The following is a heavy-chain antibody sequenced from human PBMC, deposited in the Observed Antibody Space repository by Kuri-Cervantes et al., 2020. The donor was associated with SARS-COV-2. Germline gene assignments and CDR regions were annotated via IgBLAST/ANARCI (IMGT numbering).Heavy chain of an antibody. CDR3: ARDADGYNRNFPS. Sequence: GGSLRLSCAASGFTFSSYSMNWVRQAPGKGLEWVSSISSSSSYTYYADSVQGRFTVSRDNAKNSLFLQMNSLRAEDTAVYYCARDADGYNRNFPSWGQGTLVTVSS. CDR2: ISSSSSYT. CDR1: GFTFSSYS. D-gene: IGHD5-24*01. J-gene: IGHJ4*02. V-gene: IGHV3-21*01.